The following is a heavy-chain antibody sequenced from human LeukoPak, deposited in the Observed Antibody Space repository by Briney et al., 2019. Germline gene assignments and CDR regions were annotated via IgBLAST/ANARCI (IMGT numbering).Heavy chain of an antibody. V-gene: IGHV3-74*01. J-gene: IGHJ6*02. CDR3: AREMELRGYYYYGMDV. CDR1: GFTFSSYW. Sequence: PGGSLRLSCAASGFTFSSYWMHWVRQAPGKGLVWVSRINSDGSSTSYADSVKGRFTISRDNAKNTLYLQMNSLRAEDTAVYYCAREMELRGYYYYGMDVWGQGTTVTVS. D-gene: IGHD1-7*01. CDR2: INSDGSST.